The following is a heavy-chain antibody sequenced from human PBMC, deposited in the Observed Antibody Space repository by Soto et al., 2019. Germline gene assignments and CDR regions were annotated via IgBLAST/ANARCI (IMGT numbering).Heavy chain of an antibody. CDR1: GFTFSSYG. D-gene: IGHD3-10*01. Sequence: GGSLRLSCAASGFTFSSYGMHWVRQAPGKGLEWVAVISYDGSNKYYADSVKGRFTISRDNSKNTLYLQMNSLRAEDTAVYYCAKEFGVTYFDYWGQGTLVTVSS. J-gene: IGHJ4*02. CDR3: AKEFGVTYFDY. V-gene: IGHV3-30*18. CDR2: ISYDGSNK.